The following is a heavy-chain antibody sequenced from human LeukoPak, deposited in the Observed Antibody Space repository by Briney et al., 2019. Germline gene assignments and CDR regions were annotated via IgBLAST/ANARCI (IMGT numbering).Heavy chain of an antibody. Sequence: GGSLRLSCAASGFTFSSYWMHWVRQAPGKGPVWVSVNNGDSTQYTDSVKGRFTISRDNSKNTLYLQMNSLRAEDTAVYYCAKDTAGTRFDYWGQGTLVTVSS. CDR1: GFTFSSYW. J-gene: IGHJ4*02. CDR3: AKDTAGTRFDY. V-gene: IGHV3-66*01. CDR2: NNGDST. D-gene: IGHD6-13*01.